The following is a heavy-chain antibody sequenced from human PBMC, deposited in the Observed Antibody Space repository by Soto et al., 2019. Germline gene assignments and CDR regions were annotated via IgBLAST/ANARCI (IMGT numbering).Heavy chain of an antibody. CDR3: AKVLVSTYYYYYGMDV. V-gene: IGHV3-30*18. Sequence: PGGSLRLSCAASGFTLSRFDMHWVRQAPGKGLEWVAVISEDGNTKYYADSVKGRFTISRDNSKNTLYLQMNSLRAEDTAVYYCAKVLVSTYYYYYGMDVWGQGTTVTVSS. D-gene: IGHD3-9*01. J-gene: IGHJ6*02. CDR1: GFTLSRFD. CDR2: ISEDGNTK.